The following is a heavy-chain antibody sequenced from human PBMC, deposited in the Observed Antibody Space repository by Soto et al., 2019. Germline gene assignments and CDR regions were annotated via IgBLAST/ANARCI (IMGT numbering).Heavy chain of an antibody. D-gene: IGHD3-22*01. J-gene: IGHJ5*02. V-gene: IGHV1-69*01. CDR1: GGTFSSYA. CDR3: MMEHYYDSSGYHYWFDP. CDR2: IIPIFGTA. Sequence: QVQLVQSGAEVKKPGSSVKVSCKASGGTFSSYAISWVRQAPGQGLEWMGGIIPIFGTANYAQKFQGRVTITADESTSTAYMELSSLRSEDTAVYSCMMEHYYDSSGYHYWFDPWGQGTLVTVAA.